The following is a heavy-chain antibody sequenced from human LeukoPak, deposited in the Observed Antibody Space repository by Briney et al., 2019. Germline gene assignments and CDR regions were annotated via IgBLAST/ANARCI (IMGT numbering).Heavy chain of an antibody. CDR2: IYYSGST. CDR1: GGSTSSGDYY. CDR3: ARAHPGYYYGMDV. J-gene: IGHJ6*02. V-gene: IGHV4-30-4*01. Sequence: SETLSLTCTVSGGSTSSGDYYWSWIRQPPGKGLEWIGYIYYSGSTYYNPSLKSRVTISVDTSKNQFSLKLSSVTAADTAVYYCARAHPGYYYGMDVWGQGTTVTVSS.